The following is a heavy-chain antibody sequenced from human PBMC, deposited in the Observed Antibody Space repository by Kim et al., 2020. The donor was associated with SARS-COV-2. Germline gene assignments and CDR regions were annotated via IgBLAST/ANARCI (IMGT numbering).Heavy chain of an antibody. CDR2: T. Sequence: TFYADTVGGRYTISKDISKSTLYLQMNSLRAEDTALYYCAEGVWGYSGMDVWGQGTTVTVSS. V-gene: IGHV3-23*01. D-gene: IGHD3-16*02. J-gene: IGHJ6*02. CDR3: AEGVWGYSGMDV.